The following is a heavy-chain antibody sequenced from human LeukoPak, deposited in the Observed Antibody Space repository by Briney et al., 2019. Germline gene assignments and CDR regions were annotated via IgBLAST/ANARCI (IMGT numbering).Heavy chain of an antibody. CDR3: AKDLRYCSSTSCYEYAFDI. CDR1: GFTFSSYW. V-gene: IGHV3-74*01. J-gene: IGHJ3*02. Sequence: GGSLRLSCAASGFTFSSYWMHWVRQAPGKGLVWVSRINSDGSSTSYADSVKGRFTISRDNAKNTLYLQMNSLRAEDTAVYYCAKDLRYCSSTSCYEYAFDIWGQGTMVTVSS. CDR2: INSDGSST. D-gene: IGHD2-2*01.